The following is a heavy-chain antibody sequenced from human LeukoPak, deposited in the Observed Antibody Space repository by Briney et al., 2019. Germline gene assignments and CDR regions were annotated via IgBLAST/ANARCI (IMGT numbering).Heavy chain of an antibody. J-gene: IGHJ6*02. Sequence: PSETLSLTCAVYGGSFSGYYWSWIRQPPGKGLEWIGEINHSGSTNYNPSLKSRVTISVDTSKNQFSLKLSSVTAADTAVYYCARGQLIVVVPAAMKDYYGMDVWGQGTTVTVSS. CDR3: ARGQLIVVVPAAMKDYYGMDV. CDR1: GGSFSGYY. V-gene: IGHV4-34*01. CDR2: INHSGST. D-gene: IGHD2-2*01.